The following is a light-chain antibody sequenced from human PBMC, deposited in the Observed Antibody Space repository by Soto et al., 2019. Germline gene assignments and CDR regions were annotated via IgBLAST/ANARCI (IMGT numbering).Light chain of an antibody. CDR3: SSYVGSNNFYV. V-gene: IGLV2-8*01. CDR1: SSDVGGYNY. J-gene: IGLJ1*01. Sequence: QSVLTQPPSASGSPGQSVAISCTGTSSDVGGYNYVSWYQQHPGKAPKPMIYEVSKRPSGVPDRFSGSKSGNTASLTVSRLQAEDEADYYCSSYVGSNNFYVFGTG. CDR2: EVS.